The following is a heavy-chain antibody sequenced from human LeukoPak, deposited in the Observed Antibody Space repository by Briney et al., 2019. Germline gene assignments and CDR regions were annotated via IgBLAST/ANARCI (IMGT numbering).Heavy chain of an antibody. D-gene: IGHD4-17*01. J-gene: IGHJ4*02. Sequence: PSETLSLTCTDSGGSISTYYWSWIRQPPGKGVEWIGYIHYSESTIYNPSLKSRVTISVDTSKNQFSLKLTSVTAADTAVYYCARDVYGDPFDYWGQGTLVTVSS. V-gene: IGHV4-59*01. CDR3: ARDVYGDPFDY. CDR1: GGSISTYY. CDR2: IHYSEST.